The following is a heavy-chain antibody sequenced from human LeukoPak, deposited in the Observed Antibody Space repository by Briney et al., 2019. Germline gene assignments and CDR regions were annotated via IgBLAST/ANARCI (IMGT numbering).Heavy chain of an antibody. D-gene: IGHD3-16*02. J-gene: IGHJ4*02. CDR1: GFTFSSYS. V-gene: IGHV3-21*01. CDR2: ISSSSSYI. CDR3: ASARPSIMITFGGVIVLGNDY. Sequence: PGGSLRLSCAASGFTFSSYSMNWVRQAPGKGLEWVSSISSSSSYIYYADSVKGRFTISRDNAKNSLYLQMNSLRAEDTAVYYCASARPSIMITFGGVIVLGNDYWGQGTLVTVSS.